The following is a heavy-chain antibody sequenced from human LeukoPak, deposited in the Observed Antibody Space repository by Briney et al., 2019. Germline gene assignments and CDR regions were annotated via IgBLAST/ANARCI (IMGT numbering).Heavy chain of an antibody. CDR2: IGASGGST. CDR3: AKAEGYDILTGLDY. V-gene: IGHV3-23*01. Sequence: PGGSLRLSCEASGFSFSSYWMHWVRQAPGKGLEWVSGIGASGGSTYYADSVKGRFTISRDNSKNTLYLQMNSLRTEDTAVYYCAKAEGYDILTGLDYWGQGTLVTVSS. D-gene: IGHD3-9*01. CDR1: GFSFSSYW. J-gene: IGHJ4*02.